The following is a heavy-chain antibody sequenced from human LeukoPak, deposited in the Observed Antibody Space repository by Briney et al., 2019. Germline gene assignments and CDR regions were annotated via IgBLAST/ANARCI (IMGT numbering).Heavy chain of an antibody. J-gene: IGHJ1*01. Sequence: SETLSLTCTVSGASISSYCWSWIRQPPGKGLEWIGYIYYSGSTNYNPSLKSRVTISVDTSKNQFSLKLNSVTAADTAVYYCARGRTISSAIRYFQHWGQGTLVTVSS. D-gene: IGHD3-9*01. CDR3: ARGRTISSAIRYFQH. CDR2: IYYSGST. V-gene: IGHV4-59*01. CDR1: GASISSYC.